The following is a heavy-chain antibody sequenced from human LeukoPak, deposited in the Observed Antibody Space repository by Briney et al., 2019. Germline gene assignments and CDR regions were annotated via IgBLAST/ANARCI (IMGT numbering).Heavy chain of an antibody. J-gene: IGHJ4*02. CDR2: IIPIFGTA. D-gene: IGHD5-18*01. Sequence: ASVKVSCKASGGTFSNYGINWVRQAPGQGLEWMGGIIPIFGTAKYQQKFQGRVTITADESTSTAYMSLSTLRFEDTAVYYCARGSSDNTDMGTPFAYWGQGTLVTVSS. CDR3: ARGSSDNTDMGTPFAY. V-gene: IGHV1-69*13. CDR1: GGTFSNYG.